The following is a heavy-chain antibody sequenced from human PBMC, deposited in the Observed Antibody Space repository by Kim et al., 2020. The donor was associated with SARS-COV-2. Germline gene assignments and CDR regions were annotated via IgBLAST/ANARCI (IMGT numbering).Heavy chain of an antibody. Sequence: GGSLRLSCAASGFTFSSYDMHWVRQATGKGLEWVSAIGTAGDTYYPGSVKGRFTISRENAKNSLYLQMNSLRAGDTAVYYCARGGKVASYYDFWSGYYRGLFDDWGQGTLVTVSS. CDR3: ARGGKVASYYDFWSGYYRGLFDD. CDR2: IGTAGDT. CDR1: GFTFSSYD. J-gene: IGHJ4*02. D-gene: IGHD3-3*01. V-gene: IGHV3-13*01.